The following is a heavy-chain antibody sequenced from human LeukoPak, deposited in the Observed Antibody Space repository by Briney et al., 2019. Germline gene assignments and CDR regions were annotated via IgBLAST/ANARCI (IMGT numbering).Heavy chain of an antibody. J-gene: IGHJ3*02. V-gene: IGHV4-38-2*02. CDR2: IYHSGST. Sequence: SESLSLTCTVSNSSISSGYYWGWIRQPPGKGLEWIGYIYHSGSTYYNPSLKSRVTISVDRSKNQFSLKLSSVTAADTAVYYCARIDIWGQGTMVTVSS. CDR3: ARIDI. CDR1: NSSISSGYY.